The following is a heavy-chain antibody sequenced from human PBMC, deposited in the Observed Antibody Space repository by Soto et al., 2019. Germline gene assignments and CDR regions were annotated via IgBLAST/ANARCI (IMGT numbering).Heavy chain of an antibody. CDR2: IIPIYGAA. D-gene: IGHD6-19*01. V-gene: IGHV1-69*13. J-gene: IGHJ4*02. Sequence: AASVKFSCKPSGDNFNTYTITWVRQAPGQGLECMGGIIPIYGAASYAQKFQDRVTITAXGXXNXXXMXLRXLTXEDTALYYCAARVSVAGPAIDYWGQGTRVTVSS. CDR3: AARVSVAGPAIDY. CDR1: GDNFNTYT.